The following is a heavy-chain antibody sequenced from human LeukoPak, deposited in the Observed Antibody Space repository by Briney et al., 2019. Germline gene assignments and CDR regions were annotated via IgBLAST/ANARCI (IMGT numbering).Heavy chain of an antibody. CDR3: ARYTGKGFDY. V-gene: IGHV1-69*13. Sequence: SVKVSCKASGGTFSSYAISWLRQAPRQGLEWMGGIIPIFGTANYAQKFQGRVTITADESTSTAYMELSSLRSEDTAVYYCARYTGKGFDYWGQGTLVTVSS. J-gene: IGHJ4*02. D-gene: IGHD1-1*01. CDR1: GGTFSSYA. CDR2: IIPIFGTA.